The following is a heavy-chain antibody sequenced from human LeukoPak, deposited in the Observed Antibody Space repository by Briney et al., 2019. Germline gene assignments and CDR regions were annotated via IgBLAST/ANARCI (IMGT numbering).Heavy chain of an antibody. J-gene: IGHJ4*02. CDR1: GGSISSYY. D-gene: IGHD2/OR15-2a*01. CDR2: IYYSGST. CDR3: ASPLSPIILPL. Sequence: SETLSLTCTVSGGSISSYYWSWIRQPPGKGPEWIGYIYYSGSTNYNPSLKSRVTISVDTSKNQFSLKLSSVTAADTAVYYCASPLSPIILPLWGQGTLVTVSS. V-gene: IGHV4-59*01.